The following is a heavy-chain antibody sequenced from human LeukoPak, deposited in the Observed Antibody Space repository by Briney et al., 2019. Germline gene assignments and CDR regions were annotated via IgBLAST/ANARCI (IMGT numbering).Heavy chain of an antibody. CDR2: IYSGGST. J-gene: IGHJ4*02. D-gene: IGHD3-10*01. V-gene: IGHV3-66*01. CDR3: ATGLSGSPPPY. CDR1: GFTASSNY. Sequence: GGSLRLSCAASGFTASSNYMSWVRQAPGKGLEWVSVIYSGGSTYYADSVKGRFTISRDNSKNTLYLQMNSLRAEDTAVYYCATGLSGSPPPYWGQGTLVTVSS.